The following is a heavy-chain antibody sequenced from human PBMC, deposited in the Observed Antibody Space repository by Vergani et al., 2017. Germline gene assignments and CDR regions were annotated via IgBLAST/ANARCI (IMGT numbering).Heavy chain of an antibody. CDR3: VRVEMRGGNCDY. J-gene: IGHJ4*02. D-gene: IGHD5-24*01. CDR1: GFTFSNYW. Sequence: EVQLVESGGGLVQPGASLRLSCAASGFTFSNYWMAWVRQAPGKGLEWVANINEDGGGKYYLGSVKGRFTISRDNTKNSLYLQINSLRADETAVYYCVRVEMRGGNCDYWGQGTLITVSS. V-gene: IGHV3-7*04. CDR2: INEDGGGK.